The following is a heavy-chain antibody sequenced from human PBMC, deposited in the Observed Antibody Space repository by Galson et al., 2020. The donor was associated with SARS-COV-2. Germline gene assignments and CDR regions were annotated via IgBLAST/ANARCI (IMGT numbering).Heavy chain of an antibody. Sequence: SETLSLTCTVSGGSISGYYWSWIRQPAGKGLEYIGRIYTNENTNYNPSLKSRVTMSVDSSKNQVSLKLSSVTAADTAAYYCARGVGASEKFDYWGQGTLVSVSS. CDR1: GGSISGYY. V-gene: IGHV4-4*07. CDR2: IYTNENT. D-gene: IGHD1-26*01. J-gene: IGHJ4*02. CDR3: ARGVGASEKFDY.